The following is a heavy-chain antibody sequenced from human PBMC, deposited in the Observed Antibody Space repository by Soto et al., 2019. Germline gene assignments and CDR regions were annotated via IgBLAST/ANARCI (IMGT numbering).Heavy chain of an antibody. CDR1: GFTFSSYS. CDR3: ARETRNYYDSSGNDAFDI. J-gene: IGHJ3*02. V-gene: IGHV3-21*01. Sequence: PGGSLRLSCAASGFTFSSYSMNWVRQAPGKGLEWVSSISSSSSYIYYADSVKGRFTISRDNAKNSLYLQMNSLRAEDTAVYYCARETRNYYDSSGNDAFDIWGQGTMVTVSS. CDR2: ISSSSSYI. D-gene: IGHD3-22*01.